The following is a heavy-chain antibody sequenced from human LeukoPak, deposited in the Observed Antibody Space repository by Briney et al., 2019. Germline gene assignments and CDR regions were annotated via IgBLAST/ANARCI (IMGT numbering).Heavy chain of an antibody. CDR3: ARLTSEGGSYYSYNWFDP. CDR1: GGSISSSSYY. D-gene: IGHD3-10*01. V-gene: IGHV4-39*01. J-gene: IGHJ5*02. CDR2: IYYSGST. Sequence: SETLSLTCTVSGGSISSSSYYWGWIRQPPGKGLEWIGSIYYSGSTYYNPSLKSRVTISVDTSKNQLSLKLSSVTAADTVVYYCARLTSEGGSYYSYNWFDPWGQGTLVTVSS.